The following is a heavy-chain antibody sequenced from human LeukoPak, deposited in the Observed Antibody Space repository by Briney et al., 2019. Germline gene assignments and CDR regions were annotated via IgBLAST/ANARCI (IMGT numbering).Heavy chain of an antibody. CDR1: GFTFSSYA. Sequence: GGSLRLSCAASGFTFSSYAMSWVRQAPGKGLEWVSAISGSGGSTYYADSVKGRFTISRDNSKDTLYLQMDSLRAEDTAVYYCAKVPGAAALNYMDVWGKGTTVTVSS. D-gene: IGHD2-2*01. J-gene: IGHJ6*03. CDR3: AKVPGAAALNYMDV. V-gene: IGHV3-23*01. CDR2: ISGSGGST.